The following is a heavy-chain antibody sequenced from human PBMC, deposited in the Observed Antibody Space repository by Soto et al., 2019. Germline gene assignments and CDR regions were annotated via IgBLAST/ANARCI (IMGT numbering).Heavy chain of an antibody. V-gene: IGHV1-18*01. Sequence: ASVKVSCKASGYTFTSYGISWVRQAPGQGLEWMGWISAYNGNTNYAQKLQGRVTMTTDTSTSTAYMELRSLRSDDTAVYYCAREVYYGSSGYYYPPPNDYWGKGNLVIVSA. CDR1: GYTFTSYG. D-gene: IGHD3-22*01. CDR3: AREVYYGSSGYYYPPPNDY. J-gene: IGHJ4*02. CDR2: ISAYNGNT.